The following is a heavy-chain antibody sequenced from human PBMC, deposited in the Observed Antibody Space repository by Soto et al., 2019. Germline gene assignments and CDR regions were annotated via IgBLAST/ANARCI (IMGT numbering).Heavy chain of an antibody. J-gene: IGHJ4*02. CDR2: ISYSGSA. CDR3: ARSRYGAVTNPYYIDY. D-gene: IGHD4-17*01. Sequence: QVQLQESGPGLVKPSETLSLTCTVSGASISSYFWSWIRQPPGKGLEWIGYISYSGSANYNPSLKGRVTMSVDTSKNQFSLKLSSVTAADTAVYYCARSRYGAVTNPYYIDYWGQGTLVTVSS. CDR1: GASISSYF. V-gene: IGHV4-59*01.